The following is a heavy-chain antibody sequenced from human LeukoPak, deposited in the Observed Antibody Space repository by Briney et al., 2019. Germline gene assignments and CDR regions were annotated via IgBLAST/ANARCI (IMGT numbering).Heavy chain of an antibody. CDR3: TRETSNAFDI. V-gene: IGHV3-74*01. J-gene: IGHJ3*02. CDR1: GFNFNGYW. CDR2: IKSDGSST. Sequence: GRSLRLSCAASGFNFNGYWMNWVRQAPGKGLEWASCIKSDGSSTIYADSVKGRFTISRDNAKNTLYLQMNSLRGEDTAVYYCTRETSNAFDIWGQGTMVTVSS.